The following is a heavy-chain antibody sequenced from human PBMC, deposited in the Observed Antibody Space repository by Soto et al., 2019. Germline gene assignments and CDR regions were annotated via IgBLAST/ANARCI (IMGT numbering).Heavy chain of an antibody. CDR3: AKGVAARRSGSDAFDI. J-gene: IGHJ3*02. CDR1: GFTFSSYA. Sequence: PVGSLRLSCAASGFTFSSYAMSWVRQAPGKGLEWVSAISGSGGSTYYADSVKGRFTISRDNSKNTLYLQMNSLRAEDTAVYYCAKGVAARRSGSDAFDIWGQGTMVTVSS. CDR2: ISGSGGST. D-gene: IGHD6-6*01. V-gene: IGHV3-23*01.